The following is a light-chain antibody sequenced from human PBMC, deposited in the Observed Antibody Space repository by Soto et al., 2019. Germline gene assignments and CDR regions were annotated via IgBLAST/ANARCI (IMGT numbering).Light chain of an antibody. CDR3: QQSKSANT. CDR2: GAS. CDR1: QSVNNY. J-gene: IGKJ5*01. Sequence: DLQLTQSPSSLSASVGDRVTITCRASQSVNNYLNWYQQKPGKAPKLLIYGASNLQIGVPSRFSGSVSGTDFTLIITSLQPEDFATYYCQQSKSANTFGQGTRLEI. V-gene: IGKV1-39*01.